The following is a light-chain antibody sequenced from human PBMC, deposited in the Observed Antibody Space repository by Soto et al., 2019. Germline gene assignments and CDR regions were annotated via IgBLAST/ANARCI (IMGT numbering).Light chain of an antibody. V-gene: IGKV4-1*01. Sequence: DIVMTQSPDSLAVSLGERATINCKSSQSVLYSSNNKNYLAWYQQKPGQPPKLLISWASTRESGVPDRFSGRGAGTDFTLTIGSLQAEDVAVYYCQQYYGTPLTFGGGTKVEIK. J-gene: IGKJ4*01. CDR3: QQYYGTPLT. CDR1: QSVLYSSNNKNY. CDR2: WAS.